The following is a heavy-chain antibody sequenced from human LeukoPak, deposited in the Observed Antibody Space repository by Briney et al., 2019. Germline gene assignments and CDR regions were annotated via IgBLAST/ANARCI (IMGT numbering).Heavy chain of an antibody. D-gene: IGHD3-16*01. Sequence: PGGSLRLSCAASGFTVSSDYMSWVRQAPGKGLECVSVIYNDGSTYYADSVKGRFTISRDNSKNTLYLQMNSLRAEDTAVYYCASLRKGDHYYYMDVWGKGTTVTVSS. CDR3: ASLRKGDHYYYMDV. CDR2: IYNDGST. J-gene: IGHJ6*03. CDR1: GFTVSSDY. V-gene: IGHV3-53*01.